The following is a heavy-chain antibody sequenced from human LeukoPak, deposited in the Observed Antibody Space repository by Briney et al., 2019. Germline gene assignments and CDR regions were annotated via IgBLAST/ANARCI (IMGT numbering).Heavy chain of an antibody. D-gene: IGHD3-22*01. CDR2: ISSSGSTK. CDR3: AKDRKKVTLTMIAVITYSGYMDV. J-gene: IGHJ6*03. CDR1: GFSFSSYE. V-gene: IGHV3-48*03. Sequence: GGSLRLSCAASGFSFSSYEMNWVRQAPGKGLEWVSYISSSGSTKYYADSVKGRFTISRDNSKNTLCLQMNRLRAEDTAVYYCAKDRKKVTLTMIAVITYSGYMDVWGKGTTVTFSS.